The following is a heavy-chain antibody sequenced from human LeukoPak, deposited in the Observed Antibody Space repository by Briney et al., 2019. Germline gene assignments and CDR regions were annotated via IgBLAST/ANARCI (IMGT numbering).Heavy chain of an antibody. Sequence: PGESLKISCKGSGYSFTSYWIGWVRQMPGKGLEWMGIIYPGDSDTRYSPSFQGQVTISADKSISTAYLQWSSLKASDTAMYHCARHGIVATEVDWFDPWGQGTLVTVSS. CDR1: GYSFTSYW. V-gene: IGHV5-51*01. CDR2: IYPGDSDT. J-gene: IGHJ5*02. D-gene: IGHD5-12*01. CDR3: ARHGIVATEVDWFDP.